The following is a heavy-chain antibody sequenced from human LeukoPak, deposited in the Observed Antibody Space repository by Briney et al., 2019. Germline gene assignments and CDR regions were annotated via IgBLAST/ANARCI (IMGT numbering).Heavy chain of an antibody. CDR3: ARDDGSQATSHSDRGALDI. V-gene: IGHV3-30*04. CDR2: ISFNGNPN. J-gene: IGHJ3*02. D-gene: IGHD3-22*01. Sequence: HTGGSLRLSFEVSGFSFIHYAMHWVRQTPDKGLEWLASISFNGNPNYNIDSLEGRFTISRDNSRNTLFLHVRSLKFDDTAIYYCARDDGSQATSHSDRGALDIWGHGTMVTVSS. CDR1: GFSFIHYA.